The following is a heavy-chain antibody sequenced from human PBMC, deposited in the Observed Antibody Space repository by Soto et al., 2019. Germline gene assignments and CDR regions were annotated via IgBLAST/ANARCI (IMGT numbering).Heavy chain of an antibody. D-gene: IGHD2-2*01. Sequence: QVQLVESGGGVVQPGRSLRLSCAASGFTFSSYAMHWVRQAPGTGLEWVSAIWYDGSHQYYAESVKGRFTISRDNSKNTLYLQMNSLTSEDTAMYYCARDGVGVVPAARRFDHWGQGALVTVST. CDR1: GFTFSSYA. CDR2: IWYDGSHQ. V-gene: IGHV3-30*04. J-gene: IGHJ5*02. CDR3: ARDGVGVVPAARRFDH.